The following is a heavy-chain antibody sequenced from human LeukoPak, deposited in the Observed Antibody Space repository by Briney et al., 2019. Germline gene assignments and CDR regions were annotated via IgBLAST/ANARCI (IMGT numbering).Heavy chain of an antibody. CDR1: GGSISSSYY. V-gene: IGHV4-39*01. CDR2: IYYGGST. J-gene: IGHJ4*02. CDR3: ARHGNHYYGSGGFDY. Sequence: SETLSLTCTVSGGSISSSYYWGWIRQPPGKGLDWIGSIYYGGSTYYNPSLRSRVPTSVDTSKNQFSLKLTSVTAADTAVYYCARHGNHYYGSGGFDYWGQGTLVTVSS. D-gene: IGHD3-10*01.